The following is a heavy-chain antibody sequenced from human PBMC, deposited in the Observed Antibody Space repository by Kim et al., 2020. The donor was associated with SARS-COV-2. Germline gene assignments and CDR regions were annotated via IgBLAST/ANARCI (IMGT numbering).Heavy chain of an antibody. CDR3: AKGADYYGSGSYLGYYY. CDR1: GFTFSSYG. CDR2: ISYDGSNK. Sequence: GGSLRLSCAASGFTFSSYGMHWVRQAPGKGLEWVAVISYDGSNKYYADSVKGRFTISRDNSKNTLYLQMNILRAEDTAVYYCAKGADYYGSGSYLGYYY. V-gene: IGHV3-30*18. J-gene: IGHJ6*03. D-gene: IGHD3-10*01.